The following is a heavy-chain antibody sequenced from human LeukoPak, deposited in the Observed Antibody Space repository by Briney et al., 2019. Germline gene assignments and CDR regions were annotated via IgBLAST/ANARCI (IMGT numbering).Heavy chain of an antibody. J-gene: IGHJ3*02. D-gene: IGHD5-12*01. CDR1: GYTFTSYG. Sequence: ASVKVSCKASGYTFTSYGISWVRQAPGQGLEWMGWISVYNGDTNYAQKLQDRVTMTTETSTSTTYMELRSLRSDDTAVYYCMRVIGSSGYDRRDAFDIWGQGTMVTVSS. V-gene: IGHV1-18*01. CDR3: MRVIGSSGYDRRDAFDI. CDR2: ISVYNGDT.